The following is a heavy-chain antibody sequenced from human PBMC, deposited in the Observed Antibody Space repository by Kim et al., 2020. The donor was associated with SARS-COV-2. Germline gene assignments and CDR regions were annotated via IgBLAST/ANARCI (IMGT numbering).Heavy chain of an antibody. CDR2: ISWNSGSI. V-gene: IGHV3-9*01. CDR3: AKGRLGATIDYFDY. D-gene: IGHD5-12*01. CDR1: GFTFDDYA. J-gene: IGHJ4*02. Sequence: GGSLRLSCAASGFTFDDYAMHWVRQAPGKGLEWVSGISWNSGSIGYADSVKGRFTISRDNAKNSLYLQMNSLRAEDTALYYCAKGRLGATIDYFDYWGQG.